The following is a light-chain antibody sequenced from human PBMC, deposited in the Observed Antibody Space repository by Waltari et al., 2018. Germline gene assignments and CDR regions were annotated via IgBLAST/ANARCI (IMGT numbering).Light chain of an antibody. J-gene: IGKJ2*03. Sequence: DVVMTQSPLSLPVTLGQPASIPSRSSQSLVSSDGNIYLNWFQQRPGQSPRRLIYKVSRRDSGVPDRFSGSGSGTDFTLRISRVEAEDVGLYFCMQGTNWPQSFGQGTKLEIK. V-gene: IGKV2-30*01. CDR2: KVS. CDR1: QSLVSSDGNIY. CDR3: MQGTNWPQS.